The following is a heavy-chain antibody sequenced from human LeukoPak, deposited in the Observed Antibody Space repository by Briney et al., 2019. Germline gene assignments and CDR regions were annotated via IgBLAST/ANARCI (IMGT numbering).Heavy chain of an antibody. CDR2: IGSSGVII. CDR3: ARGSSSWSPYFDY. J-gene: IGHJ4*02. CDR1: GFIFSDYY. V-gene: IGHV3-11*04. Sequence: PGGSLRLSCAASGFIFSDYYMSWIRQARGKGLEWVSYIGSSGVIIYYADSLKGRFTISRDNAKNSLYLQMNSLRAEDTAVYYCARGSSSWSPYFDYWGQGTLVTVSS. D-gene: IGHD6-13*01.